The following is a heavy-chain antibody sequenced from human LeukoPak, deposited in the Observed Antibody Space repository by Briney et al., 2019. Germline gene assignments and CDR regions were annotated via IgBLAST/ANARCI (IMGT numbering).Heavy chain of an antibody. CDR3: ASGVYSSGWYLDY. V-gene: IGHV3-33*01. D-gene: IGHD6-19*01. CDR1: AFPFSSYG. J-gene: IGHJ4*02. CDR2: IWHDGSRK. Sequence: GRSLRLSCAASAFPFSSYGMHWVRQAPGKGLEWVAVIWHDGSRKYYADSVTGRFTISRDNSKNTLYLQMNSLRAEDTAIYYCASGVYSSGWYLDYWGQGTLVTVSS.